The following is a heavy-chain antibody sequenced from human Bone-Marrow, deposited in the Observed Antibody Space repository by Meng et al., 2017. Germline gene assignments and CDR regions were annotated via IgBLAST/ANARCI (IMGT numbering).Heavy chain of an antibody. CDR1: GFTFSSYS. Sequence: GESLKISCAASGFTFSSYSMNWVRQAPGKGLEWVSGISSSSSYIYYADSVKGRFTISRDNAKNSLYLQMNSLRAEDTAVYYCARDQEIVGATSFLDFWGQGTLVTVSS. V-gene: IGHV3-21*01. D-gene: IGHD1-26*01. J-gene: IGHJ4*01. CDR3: ARDQEIVGATSFLDF. CDR2: ISSSSSYI.